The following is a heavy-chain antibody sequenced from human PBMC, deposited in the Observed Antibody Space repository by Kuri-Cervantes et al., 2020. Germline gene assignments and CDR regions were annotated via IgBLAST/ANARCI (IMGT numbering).Heavy chain of an antibody. CDR1: GFTFSSYW. J-gene: IGHJ4*02. CDR2: IKQDGSEK. CDR3: ARGPNLFRITIFGVPPPHFDY. D-gene: IGHD3-3*01. Sequence: GGSLRLSCAASGFTFSSYWMSWVRQAPGKGLEWVANIKQDGSEKYYVDSVKGRFTISRDNAKNSLYLQMNSLRAEDTAVYYCARGPNLFRITIFGVPPPHFDYWGQGTLVTVS. V-gene: IGHV3-7*01.